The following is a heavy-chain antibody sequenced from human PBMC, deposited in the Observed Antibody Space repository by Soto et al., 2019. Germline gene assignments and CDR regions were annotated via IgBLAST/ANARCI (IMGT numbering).Heavy chain of an antibody. Sequence: GGSLSLSCSASGFTFSSYAMHWVRQAPGKGLEYVSAISSNGGSTYYADSVKGRFTISRDNSKNTLYLQMSSLRAEDTAVYYCVKDDHSSWPAEYYYGMDVWGQGTTVIFSS. D-gene: IGHD6-13*01. CDR3: VKDDHSSWPAEYYYGMDV. J-gene: IGHJ6*02. V-gene: IGHV3-64D*06. CDR1: GFTFSSYA. CDR2: ISSNGGST.